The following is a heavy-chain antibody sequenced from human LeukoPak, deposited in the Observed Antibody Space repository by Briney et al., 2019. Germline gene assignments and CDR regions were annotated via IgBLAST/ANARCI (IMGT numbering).Heavy chain of an antibody. D-gene: IGHD6-19*01. Sequence: GGSLRLSCAASGFTFSSYAMSWVRQAPGKGLEWVSAISGSGGSTYYADSVKGRFTISRDNSKNTLYLQMNSLRAEDTAVYYCAKDLYLQWLVPFSTGICFDYWGQGTLVTVSS. J-gene: IGHJ4*02. CDR3: AKDLYLQWLVPFSTGICFDY. CDR1: GFTFSSYA. V-gene: IGHV3-23*01. CDR2: ISGSGGST.